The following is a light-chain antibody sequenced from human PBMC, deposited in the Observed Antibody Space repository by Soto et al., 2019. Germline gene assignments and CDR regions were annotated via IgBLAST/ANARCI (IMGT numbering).Light chain of an antibody. CDR2: SNN. V-gene: IGLV1-44*01. J-gene: IGLJ2*01. CDR3: AAWDDSLNGVV. Sequence: QSVLTQPPSASGTPGQRVTLSCSGSSSNIGSNNVNWYQQLPGTAPKLLIYSNNQRPSGVPDRFSASKSGTSASLAISGLQSEDEADYYCAAWDDSLNGVVFGGGTKLTVL. CDR1: SSNIGSNN.